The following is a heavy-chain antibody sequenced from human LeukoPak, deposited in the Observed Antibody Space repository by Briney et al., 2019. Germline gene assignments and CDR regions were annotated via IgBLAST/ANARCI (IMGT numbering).Heavy chain of an antibody. J-gene: IGHJ3*02. V-gene: IGHV4-34*01. D-gene: IGHD2-2*01. CDR1: GGSFSGYY. CDR2: INHSGST. Sequence: SETLSLTCAVYGGSFSGYYWSWIRQPPGKGLEWIGEINHSGSTNYNPSLKSRVTISVDTSKNQFSLKLSSVTAADTAVYYCARKAKYQLLFWAFDIWGQGTMVTVSS. CDR3: ARKAKYQLLFWAFDI.